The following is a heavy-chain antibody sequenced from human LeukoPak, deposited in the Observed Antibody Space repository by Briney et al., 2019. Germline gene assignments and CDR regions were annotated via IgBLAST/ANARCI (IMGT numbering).Heavy chain of an antibody. CDR1: GGSISSGSYY. V-gene: IGHV4-61*02. D-gene: IGHD3-10*01. CDR2: IYTSGST. Sequence: SETLSLTCTVSGGSISSGSYYWSWIRQPAGKGLEWIGRIYTSGSTNYNPSLKSRVTISVDTSKNQFSLKLSSVTAADTAVYYCARTRYYYNSRSYGAPYYFDYWGQGTLVTVSS. J-gene: IGHJ4*02. CDR3: ARTRYYYNSRSYGAPYYFDY.